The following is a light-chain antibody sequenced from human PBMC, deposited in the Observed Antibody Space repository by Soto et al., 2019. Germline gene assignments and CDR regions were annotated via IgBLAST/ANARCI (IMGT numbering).Light chain of an antibody. V-gene: IGKV3-15*01. Sequence: EIVLTQSPGTLSLSPGERATLSCRASQSVSSSYLAWYQQKPGQAPRLLIYGTSTRVTGIPARFSGSGSGTEFTLTISSLQSGDFAVYYCQQYNRWPFTFGPGTKVDI. J-gene: IGKJ3*01. CDR2: GTS. CDR1: QSVSSSY. CDR3: QQYNRWPFT.